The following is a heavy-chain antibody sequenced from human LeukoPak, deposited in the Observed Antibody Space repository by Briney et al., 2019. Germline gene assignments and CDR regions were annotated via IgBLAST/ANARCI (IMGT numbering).Heavy chain of an antibody. CDR3: TTESYRRFDY. CDR2: IKQDGSER. V-gene: IGHV3-7*01. Sequence: WGSLRLSCAASGFTFSSYWMSWVRQAPGKGLEWVADIKQDGSERYYGDSVKGRFTITRDDATHSLYLQVDSLRAEDTAVYYCTTESYRRFDYWGQGTLVTVSS. J-gene: IGHJ4*02. CDR1: GFTFSSYW.